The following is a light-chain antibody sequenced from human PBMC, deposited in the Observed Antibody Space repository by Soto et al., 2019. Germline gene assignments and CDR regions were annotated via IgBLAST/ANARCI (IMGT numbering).Light chain of an antibody. CDR2: AAS. Sequence: DIQVTQSPSSLSASVGDRVTITCRTSQNINIFLNWYQQKQGRAPMXXISAASNLESGVPSRFSGRVSGTEGTIIISNLKTGDASLYVCQESYSTPLAFGGGTKVDIK. CDR1: QNINIF. CDR3: QESYSTPLA. V-gene: IGKV1-39*01. J-gene: IGKJ4*01.